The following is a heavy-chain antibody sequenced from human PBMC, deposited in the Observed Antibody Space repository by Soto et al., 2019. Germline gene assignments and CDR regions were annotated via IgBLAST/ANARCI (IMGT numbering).Heavy chain of an antibody. J-gene: IGHJ4*02. V-gene: IGHV1-69*02. CDR1: GGTFSSYT. CDR2: IIPILGIA. CDR3: ARGISGSYYSDDY. Sequence: QVQLVQSGAEVKKPGSSVKVSCKASGGTFSSYTISWVRQAPGQGLEWMGRIIPILGIANYAQKFQGRVTITADKSTSTAYMELSSLRSEDTAVYYGARGISGSYYSDDYWGQGTLVTVSS. D-gene: IGHD3-10*01.